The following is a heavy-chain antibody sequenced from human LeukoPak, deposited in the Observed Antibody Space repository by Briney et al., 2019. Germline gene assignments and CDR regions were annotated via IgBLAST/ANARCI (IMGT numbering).Heavy chain of an antibody. CDR2: IFSGGNT. V-gene: IGHV3-53*01. CDR1: GFSVSSNY. D-gene: IGHD3-16*01. J-gene: IGHJ4*02. Sequence: GGSLRLSCAASGFSVSSNYMTWVRQAPGKGLDWVSVIFSGGNTYYADSVKGRFTISRANSKNTLYLQMNSLRAEDTAVYYCARDRGEGTDYWGQGTLFTVSS. CDR3: ARDRGEGTDY.